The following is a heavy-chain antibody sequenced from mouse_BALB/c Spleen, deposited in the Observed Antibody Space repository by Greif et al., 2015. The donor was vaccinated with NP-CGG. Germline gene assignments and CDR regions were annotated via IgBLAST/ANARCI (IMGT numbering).Heavy chain of an antibody. Sequence: VQLQQSGAELAKPGASVKMSCKASGYTFTSYWMHWVKQRPGQGLEWIGYINPSTGYTEYNQKFKDKATLTADKSSSTAYMQLSSLTSEDSVVYYCASRNWESAYWGQGTLVTVSA. J-gene: IGHJ3*01. V-gene: IGHV1-7*01. D-gene: IGHD4-1*01. CDR1: GYTFTSYW. CDR3: ASRNWESAY. CDR2: INPSTGYT.